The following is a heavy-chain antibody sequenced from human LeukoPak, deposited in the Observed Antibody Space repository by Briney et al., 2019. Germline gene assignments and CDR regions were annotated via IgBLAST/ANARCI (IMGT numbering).Heavy chain of an antibody. J-gene: IGHJ6*02. Sequence: PGGSLRLSCAASGFTFSSYSMNWVRQAPGKGLEWVAVISYDGSNKYYADSVKGRFTISRDNSKNTLYLQMNSLRAEDTAVYYCAKVVRPSMVRGVKTGPYQAHLPLYYYYYGMDVWGQGTTVTVSS. CDR1: GFTFSSYS. D-gene: IGHD3-10*01. CDR2: ISYDGSNK. V-gene: IGHV3-30*18. CDR3: AKVVRPSMVRGVKTGPYQAHLPLYYYYYGMDV.